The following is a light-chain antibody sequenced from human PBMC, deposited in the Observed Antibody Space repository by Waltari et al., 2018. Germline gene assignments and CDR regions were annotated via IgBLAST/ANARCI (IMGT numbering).Light chain of an antibody. CDR3: HQYNNWPPYT. CDR2: GAS. J-gene: IGKJ2*01. V-gene: IGKV3-15*01. Sequence: EVVMTQSTATLSVSPGERATLPCRASQNVNSNVAWYQQKPGQAPRLLIYGASSTATGIPARFSGSGSGTEFTLTISSLQSEDFAVYYCHQYNNWPPYTFGQGTKLEIK. CDR1: QNVNSN.